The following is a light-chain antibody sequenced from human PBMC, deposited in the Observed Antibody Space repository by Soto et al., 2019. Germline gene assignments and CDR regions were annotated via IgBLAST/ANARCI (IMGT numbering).Light chain of an antibody. Sequence: IQLTQSPSSLSASVGDRVTITCRASQGISSYLAWYQQKPGKAPKLLIYAASTLESGVPSRFSGSGSGTEFTLTISSLQPEDFATYYCQQLNSDPITFGQGTRLEIK. CDR2: AAS. CDR1: QGISSY. V-gene: IGKV1-9*01. CDR3: QQLNSDPIT. J-gene: IGKJ5*01.